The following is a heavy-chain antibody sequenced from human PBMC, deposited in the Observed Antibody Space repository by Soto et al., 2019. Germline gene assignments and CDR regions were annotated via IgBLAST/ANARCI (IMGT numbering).Heavy chain of an antibody. CDR3: ARRYYYDSSGSRRGEKNYYYGMDV. V-gene: IGHV3-48*02. CDR1: GFTFSSYS. D-gene: IGHD3-22*01. CDR2: ISSSSSTI. J-gene: IGHJ6*02. Sequence: GGSLRLSCAASGFTFSSYSMNWVRQAPGKGLEWVSYISSSSSTIYYADSVKGRFTISRDNAKNSLYLQMNSLRDKDTAVYYCARRYYYDSSGSRRGEKNYYYGMDVWGQGTTVTVSS.